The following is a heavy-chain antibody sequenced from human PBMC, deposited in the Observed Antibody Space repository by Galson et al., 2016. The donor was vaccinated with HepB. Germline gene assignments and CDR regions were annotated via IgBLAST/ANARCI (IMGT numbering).Heavy chain of an antibody. J-gene: IGHJ4*02. CDR2: IYSTGST. Sequence: ETLSLTCTVSGGSMSSYYWSWIRQPPGKGLEWIGYIYSTGSTNYHPSLKSRITMSVDTSKSQFSLNLSSVTAADTAVYYCVRGHSDSSGYYPFWGPGTLVTVSS. CDR3: VRGHSDSSGYYPF. CDR1: GGSMSSYY. D-gene: IGHD3-22*01. V-gene: IGHV4-59*01.